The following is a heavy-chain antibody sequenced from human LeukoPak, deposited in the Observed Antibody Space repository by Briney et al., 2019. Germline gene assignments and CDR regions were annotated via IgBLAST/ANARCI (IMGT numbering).Heavy chain of an antibody. CDR2: ISGSGGST. CDR3: AKDPASSDYGDLNYFDY. Sequence: GGSLRLSCAASGFTFSSYAMSWVRQAPGKGLEWVSAISGSGGSTYYADSVRGRFTISRDNSKNTLYLQMNSLRAEDTAVYYCAKDPASSDYGDLNYFDYWGQGTLVTVSS. J-gene: IGHJ4*02. V-gene: IGHV3-23*01. D-gene: IGHD4-17*01. CDR1: GFTFSSYA.